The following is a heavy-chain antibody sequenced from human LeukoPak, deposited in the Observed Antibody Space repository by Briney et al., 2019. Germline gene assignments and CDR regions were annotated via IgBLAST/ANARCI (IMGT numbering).Heavy chain of an antibody. D-gene: IGHD3-22*01. V-gene: IGHV3-7*01. CDR3: ARDLYRIVVVPHYFDY. CDR1: GFTFSSSW. J-gene: IGHJ4*02. Sequence: GGSLRLSCAASGFTFSSSWMSWVRQAPGKGLEWVANIQQDGSDKYYVDSVKGRFTISRDNAKNSLYLQMDSLRAEDTAVYYCARDLYRIVVVPHYFDYWGQGTLVTVSS. CDR2: IQQDGSDK.